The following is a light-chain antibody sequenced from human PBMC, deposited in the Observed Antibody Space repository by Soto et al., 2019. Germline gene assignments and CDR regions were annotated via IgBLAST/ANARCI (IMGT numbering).Light chain of an antibody. J-gene: IGLJ3*02. Sequence: QSALTQPPSASGSPGRSVTISCTGPSSDVGGYDYVSWFQQHPGKAPKLIIYEVNKRPSGVPDRFSASKSGNTASLTISGLQSEDEADYYCRSCVAGNKYGVFGGGTKVTVL. CDR3: RSCVAGNKYGV. CDR2: EVN. CDR1: SSDVGGYDY. V-gene: IGLV2-8*01.